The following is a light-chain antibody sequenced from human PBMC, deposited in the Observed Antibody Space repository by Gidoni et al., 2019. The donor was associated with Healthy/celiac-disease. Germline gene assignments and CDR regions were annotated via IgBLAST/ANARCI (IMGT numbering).Light chain of an antibody. Sequence: EIVLTQSPGTLSLSPGERATLSCRASQSVSSSYLAWYQQKPGQAPRLLIYAASSRATGIPDRFSGSGSGTAFTLTISRLEPEDFAVYYCQQYGSSPQAFGQGTKVEIK. CDR2: AAS. V-gene: IGKV3-20*01. J-gene: IGKJ1*01. CDR1: QSVSSSY. CDR3: QQYGSSPQA.